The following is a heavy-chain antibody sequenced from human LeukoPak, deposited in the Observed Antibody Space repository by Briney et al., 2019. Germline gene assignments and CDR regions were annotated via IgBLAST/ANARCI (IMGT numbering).Heavy chain of an antibody. J-gene: IGHJ6*02. V-gene: IGHV3-23*01. D-gene: IGHD6-19*01. CDR3: ATPSDSSGWYGV. Sequence: GGSLRLSCAASGFSFRSNAMSWVRQAPGKGLEWVSVINNSGGITYYADSVKGRFTISRDNSKNTLYLQMNSLRGEDTAVYYCATPSDSSGWYGVWGQGTTVTVSS. CDR2: INNSGGIT. CDR1: GFSFRSNA.